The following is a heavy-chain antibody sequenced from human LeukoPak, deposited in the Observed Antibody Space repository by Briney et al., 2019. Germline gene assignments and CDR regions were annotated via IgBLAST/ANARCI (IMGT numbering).Heavy chain of an antibody. CDR2: ISGSGGST. J-gene: IGHJ4*02. D-gene: IGHD6-13*01. V-gene: IGHV3-23*01. Sequence: PGGSLRLSCAASGFTFSSYAMSWVHQAPGKGLEWVSAISGSGGSTYYADSVKGRFTISRDNSKNTLYLQMNSLRAEDTAVYYCARGIEYSSSSSYDCWGQGTLVTVSS. CDR3: ARGIEYSSSSSYDC. CDR1: GFTFSSYA.